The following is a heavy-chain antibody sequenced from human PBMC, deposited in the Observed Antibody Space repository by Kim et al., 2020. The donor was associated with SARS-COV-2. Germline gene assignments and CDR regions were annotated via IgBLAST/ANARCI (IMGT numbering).Heavy chain of an antibody. V-gene: IGHV4-59*09. CDR3: ARGRGYFDY. Sequence: STKYNPSLKSRVTISVDTSKNQFSLKLTSVTAADTAVYYCARGRGYFDYWGQGTLVTVSS. CDR2: ST. J-gene: IGHJ4*02. D-gene: IGHD3-16*01.